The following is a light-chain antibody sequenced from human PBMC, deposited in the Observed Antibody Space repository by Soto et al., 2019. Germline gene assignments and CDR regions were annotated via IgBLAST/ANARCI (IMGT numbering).Light chain of an antibody. CDR1: SSDVGNYNY. J-gene: IGLJ1*01. CDR3: SSYTSSRGV. CDR2: EVS. V-gene: IGLV2-14*01. Sequence: QSVVTQPASVSGSPGQSITISCTGTSSDVGNYNYVSWYQQHPGKAPKLMIYEVSNRPSGVSNRFSGSKSGNTASLTISGLQAEDEADYYCSSYTSSRGVFGTGTKLTVL.